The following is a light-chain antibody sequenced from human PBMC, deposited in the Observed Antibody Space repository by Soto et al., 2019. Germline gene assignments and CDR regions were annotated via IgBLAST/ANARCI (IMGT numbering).Light chain of an antibody. CDR3: QHYGTSVT. Sequence: EILLTQSPGTLSLSPGERATLSCRASQSVSSSYLAWYQQKPGPPPRLLISAASCRATGIPDRFSGSGSGTVFPLTISRLEDEYFAEYYCQHYGTSVTFGHGTKVDIK. V-gene: IGKV3-20*01. CDR2: AAS. CDR1: QSVSSSY. J-gene: IGKJ3*01.